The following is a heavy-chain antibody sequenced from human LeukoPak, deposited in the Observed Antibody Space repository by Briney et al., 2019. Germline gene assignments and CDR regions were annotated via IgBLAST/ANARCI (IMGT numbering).Heavy chain of an antibody. V-gene: IGHV1-69*02. D-gene: IGHD2-2*01. CDR3: ARADIVVVPAAIISAEPAAFDI. J-gene: IGHJ3*02. CDR2: IIPILGIA. CDR1: GGTFSSYT. Sequence: ASVKVSCKASGGTFSSYTISWVRQAPGQGLEWMGRIIPILGIANYAQKFQGRVTITAEKSTSTAYMGLSSLRSEDTAVYYCARADIVVVPAAIISAEPAAFDIWGQGTMVTVSS.